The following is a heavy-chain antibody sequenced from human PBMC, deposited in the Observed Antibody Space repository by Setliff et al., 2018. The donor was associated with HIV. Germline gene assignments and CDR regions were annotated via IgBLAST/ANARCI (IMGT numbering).Heavy chain of an antibody. V-gene: IGHV3-23*01. J-gene: IGHJ3*01. CDR1: GFPFNSYA. D-gene: IGHD6-19*01. CDR2: IGGSGGRT. Sequence: GGSLRLSCVASGFPFNSYAMCWVRQAPGKGLEWVSGIGGSGGRTIYADSVRGRFSISRDNFKNMLYLQMNTLRVDDMAMYYGAKDVSVRGSAFKGASDLWGQGTRVTVSS. CDR3: AKDVSVRGSAFKGASDL.